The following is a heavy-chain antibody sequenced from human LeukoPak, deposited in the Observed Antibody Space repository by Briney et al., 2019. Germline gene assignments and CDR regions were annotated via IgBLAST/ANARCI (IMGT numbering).Heavy chain of an antibody. CDR3: ARGLPLWFGVVDYFDY. D-gene: IGHD3-10*01. CDR1: GYTLTELS. Sequence: GASVKVSCKVSGYTLTELSMHWVRQAPGKGLEWMGGFDPEDGETIYAQKFQGRVTMTEDTSTDTAYMELSSLRSEDTAVYYCARGLPLWFGVVDYFDYWGQGTLVTVSS. CDR2: FDPEDGET. J-gene: IGHJ4*02. V-gene: IGHV1-24*01.